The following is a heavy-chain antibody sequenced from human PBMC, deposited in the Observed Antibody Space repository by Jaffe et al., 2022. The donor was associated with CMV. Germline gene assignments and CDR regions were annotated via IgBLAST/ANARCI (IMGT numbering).Heavy chain of an antibody. CDR1: GFTFRNYW. J-gene: IGHJ6*03. D-gene: IGHD1-1*01. Sequence: EVQLVESGGGLVQPGGSLRLSCDVSGFTFRNYWMSWVRQAPGKGLEWVANINKDGSESYYVDSVKGRFITSRDNANKSLYLQMSSLSADDTAVYYCARDLRKEALTPSNGNHYYYYFMDVWGKGTTVTVSS. V-gene: IGHV3-7*03. CDR3: ARDLRKEALTPSNGNHYYYYFMDV. CDR2: INKDGSES.